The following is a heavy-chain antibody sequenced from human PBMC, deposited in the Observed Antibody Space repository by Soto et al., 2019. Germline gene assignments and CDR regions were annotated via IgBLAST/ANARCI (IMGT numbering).Heavy chain of an antibody. V-gene: IGHV3-66*04. J-gene: IGHJ4*02. CDR2: FYIGGST. D-gene: IGHD2-2*01. CDR1: AFIVGSNY. Sequence: EVQLVESGGGLVQPGGSLRLSCAASAFIVGSNYMNWVRQAPGKGLEWVSVFYIGGSTYYADSVKGRFTIPSDTSRNTLYLQMNSPRAKDRAVYYCARQMPFWGQGILVTVSS. CDR3: ARQMPF.